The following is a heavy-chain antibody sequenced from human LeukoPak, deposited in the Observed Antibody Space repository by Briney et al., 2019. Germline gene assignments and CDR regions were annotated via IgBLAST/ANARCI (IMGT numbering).Heavy chain of an antibody. CDR1: GGSISSYY. D-gene: IGHD2-8*02. J-gene: IGHJ4*02. Sequence: PSETLSLTCTVSGGSISSYYWSWIRQPPGKGLEWIGYIYYSGSTNYNPSLKSRVTISVDTSKNQFSLKLSSVTAADTAVYYCARAAGGVRYFDYWGQGTLVTVSS. V-gene: IGHV4-59*01. CDR3: ARAAGGVRYFDY. CDR2: IYYSGST.